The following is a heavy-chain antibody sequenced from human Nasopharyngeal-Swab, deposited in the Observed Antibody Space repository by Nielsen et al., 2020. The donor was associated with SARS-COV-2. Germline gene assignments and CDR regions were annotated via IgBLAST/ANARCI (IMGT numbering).Heavy chain of an antibody. D-gene: IGHD1-26*01. CDR3: ARKLGAPRAWYFDL. CDR1: SYSFSSYG. V-gene: IGHV1-18*01. J-gene: IGHJ2*01. Sequence: ASVKVSCKASSYSFSSYGIGWVRQAPGQGLEWMGWISPYNGNTNYAQKFQGRVTVTTDTSTSTAYLHVRSLRSDDTAIYYCARKLGAPRAWYFDLWGRGTPVTVSS. CDR2: ISPYNGNT.